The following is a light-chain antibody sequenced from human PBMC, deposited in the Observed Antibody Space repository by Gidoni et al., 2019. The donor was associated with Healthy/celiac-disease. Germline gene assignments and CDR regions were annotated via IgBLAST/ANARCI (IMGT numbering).Light chain of an antibody. J-gene: IGKJ4*01. CDR2: LVS. V-gene: IGKV2-28*01. Sequence: DIVMTQSPLSLPVTPGEPASISCRSSQSLLHSNGYNYFDWYLQKPGQSPQLLIYLVSNRASGVPDRFSGSGSGTDFTLKISRVEAEDVGVYYCMQALQTPPTFGGGTKVEIK. CDR3: MQALQTPPT. CDR1: QSLLHSNGYNY.